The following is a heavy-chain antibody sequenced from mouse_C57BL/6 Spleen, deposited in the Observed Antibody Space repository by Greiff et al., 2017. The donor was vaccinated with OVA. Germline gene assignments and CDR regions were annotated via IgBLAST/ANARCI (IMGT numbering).Heavy chain of an antibody. D-gene: IGHD4-1*01. CDR3: ARLGTGDFDD. CDR1: GFTFSDYG. Sequence: EVKLMESGGGLVKPGGSLKLSCAASGFTFSDYGMHWVRQAPEKGLEWVAYISSGSSTIYYADTVKGRFTISRDNAKNTLFLQMTSLRSEDTAMYYCARLGTGDFDDWGQGTTLTVSS. J-gene: IGHJ2*01. CDR2: ISSGSSTI. V-gene: IGHV5-17*01.